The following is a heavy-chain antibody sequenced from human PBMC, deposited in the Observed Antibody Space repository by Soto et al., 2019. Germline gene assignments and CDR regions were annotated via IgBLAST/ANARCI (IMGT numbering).Heavy chain of an antibody. V-gene: IGHV3-30*18. J-gene: IGHJ6*02. D-gene: IGHD6-6*01. CDR2: ISNNGINK. Sequence: QVQLVESGGGVVQPGRSLRLSCAASGFTFRTYGMHWVRQAPGKGLEWLAVISNNGINKYYADSVKGRFTISRDNSRDTLFLQMNSLRGEDTAIYYFAKVIRADSTSSNFYYYSGLDVWGQGTTVTVSS. CDR3: AKVIRADSTSSNFYYYSGLDV. CDR1: GFTFRTYG.